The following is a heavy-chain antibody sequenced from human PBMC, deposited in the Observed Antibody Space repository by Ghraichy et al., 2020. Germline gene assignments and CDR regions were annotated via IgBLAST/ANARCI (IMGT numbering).Heavy chain of an antibody. CDR1: GFTFRSYW. J-gene: IGHJ4*02. D-gene: IGHD6-19*01. CDR2: IKQDGSDK. V-gene: IGHV3-7*01. Sequence: GGSLRLSCAASGFTFRSYWMTWVRQAPGKGLEWVANIKQDGSDKYYVDSVKGRFTISRDNAKNSLYMQMNSLRVEDTAVYYCAREPSGYFDYWGQGVLVTVSS. CDR3: AREPSGYFDY.